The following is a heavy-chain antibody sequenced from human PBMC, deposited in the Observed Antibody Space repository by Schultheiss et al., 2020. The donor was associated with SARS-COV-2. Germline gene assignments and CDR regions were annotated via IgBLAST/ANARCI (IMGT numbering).Heavy chain of an antibody. CDR3: ARDRGSYYSWYFDL. V-gene: IGHV4-38-2*02. CDR1: GFSISSGYF. CDR2: VFHSGST. J-gene: IGHJ2*01. Sequence: SETLSLTCVVSGFSISSGYFWGWIRQPPGKGLEWIGSVFHSGSTYYNPSLKSRVTMSVDTSKNQFSLRLSSVTAADTAVYYCARDRGSYYSWYFDLWGRGTLVTVSS. D-gene: IGHD1-26*01.